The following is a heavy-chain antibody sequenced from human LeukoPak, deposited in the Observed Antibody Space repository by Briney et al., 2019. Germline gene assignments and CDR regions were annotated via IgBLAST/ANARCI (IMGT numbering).Heavy chain of an antibody. J-gene: IGHJ4*02. Sequence: PGGSLRLSCAASGFAFSSYSMNWVRQAPGKGLEWVSSISSSSSYIYYADSVKGRFTISRNNAKNSLYLQMNSLRAEDTAVYYCARDRRDDEYSSSEIDYWGQGTLVTVSS. D-gene: IGHD6-6*01. CDR2: ISSSSSYI. V-gene: IGHV3-21*01. CDR3: ARDRRDDEYSSSEIDY. CDR1: GFAFSSYS.